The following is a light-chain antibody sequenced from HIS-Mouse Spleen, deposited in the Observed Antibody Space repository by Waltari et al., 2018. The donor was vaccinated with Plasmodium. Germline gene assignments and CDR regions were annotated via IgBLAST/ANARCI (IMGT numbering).Light chain of an antibody. CDR2: EGS. CDR3: SSYAGSNNLV. V-gene: IGLV2-8*01. CDR1: SSDVGGYNH. Sequence: QSALTQPPSASGSPGQSVTISCTGTSSDVGGYNHVSWYQQHPGKAPKLMVYEGSKRPSGVPERVSGSKSGNTASLTVSGLQAEDEADYYCSSYAGSNNLVFGGGTKLTVL. J-gene: IGLJ2*01.